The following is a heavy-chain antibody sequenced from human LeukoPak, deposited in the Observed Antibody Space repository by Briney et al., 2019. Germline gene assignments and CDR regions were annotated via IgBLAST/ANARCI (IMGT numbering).Heavy chain of an antibody. CDR3: ARDSRGVTTFDY. Sequence: SETLSLTCTVSGGSISSYYWSWIRQPAGKGLGWIGRIYTSGSTNYNPSLKSRVTMSVDTSKNQFSLKLSSVTAADTAVYYCARDSRGVTTFDYWGQGTLVTVSS. J-gene: IGHJ4*02. D-gene: IGHD3-10*01. CDR1: GGSISSYY. V-gene: IGHV4-4*07. CDR2: IYTSGST.